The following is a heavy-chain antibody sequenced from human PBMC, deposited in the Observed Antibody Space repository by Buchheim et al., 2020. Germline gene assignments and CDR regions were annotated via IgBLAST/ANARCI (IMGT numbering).Heavy chain of an antibody. CDR1: GFPFGNTD. CDR3: VKNSGWFNT. D-gene: IGHD1-26*01. Sequence: EFQLLDSGGDLVQPGRSLRLSCVASGFPFGNTDMSWVRQAPGKGLERVSTISGQSDTTDYADSVRGRFTISRDNSKNTVHLQLNSLRVEDTAVYYCVKNSGWFNTWGPGTL. V-gene: IGHV3-23*01. J-gene: IGHJ5*02. CDR2: ISGQSDTT.